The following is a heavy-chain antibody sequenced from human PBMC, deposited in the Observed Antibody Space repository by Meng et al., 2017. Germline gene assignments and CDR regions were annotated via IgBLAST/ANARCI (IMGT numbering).Heavy chain of an antibody. V-gene: IGHV4-4*02. D-gene: IGHD4-17*01. CDR3: ARGLRRPSPLGY. CDR2: IYHSGST. CDR1: GGSISSSNW. Sequence: QVPWPELAQGVLRPSATLSLTCPFSGGSISSSNWGSGVRQPPGKGLEWIGEIYHSGSTNYNPSLKSRVTMSVDKSKNQFSLKLSSVTAADTAVYYCARGLRRPSPLGYWGQGTLVTVSS. J-gene: IGHJ4*02.